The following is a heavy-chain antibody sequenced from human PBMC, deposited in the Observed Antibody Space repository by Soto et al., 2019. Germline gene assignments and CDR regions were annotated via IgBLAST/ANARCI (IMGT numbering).Heavy chain of an antibody. Sequence: QVQLQQWGAGLLKPSETLSLTCAVYGGSFSGYYWGWIRQPPGKGLEWIGEINHSGSTNYNPSLKSRVTISVDRSKTQFSLKLSSVTAADTAAYYCARGVAYAGVDYWGQGTLVIVSS. V-gene: IGHV4-34*01. CDR3: ARGVAYAGVDY. CDR2: INHSGST. J-gene: IGHJ4*02. D-gene: IGHD7-27*01. CDR1: GGSFSGYY.